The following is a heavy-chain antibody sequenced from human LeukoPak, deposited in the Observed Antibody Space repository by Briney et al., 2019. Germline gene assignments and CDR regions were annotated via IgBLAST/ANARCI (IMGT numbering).Heavy chain of an antibody. CDR3: ARTPYYYYYYMDV. CDR1: GYSISSGSYY. Sequence: SSETLSLTCTVSGYSISSGSYYWSWIRQPAGKGLEWIGRIYTSGSTNYNPSLKSRVTISVDTSKNQFSLKLSSVTAADTAVYYCARTPYYYYYYMDVWGKGTTVTVSS. CDR2: IYTSGST. J-gene: IGHJ6*03. V-gene: IGHV4-61*02.